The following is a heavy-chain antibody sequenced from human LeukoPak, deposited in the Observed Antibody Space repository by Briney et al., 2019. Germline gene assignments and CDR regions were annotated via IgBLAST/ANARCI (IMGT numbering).Heavy chain of an antibody. J-gene: IGHJ3*02. CDR3: AREGVATIGAFDI. V-gene: IGHV1-46*01. D-gene: IGHD5-24*01. CDR2: INPSGGST. CDR1: GYTFTSYY. Sequence: ASVKVSCKASGYTFTSYYMHWVRQAPGQGLEWMGIINPSGGSTSYAQKFQGRVTMTRDTSTSTVYMELSSLRSEDTAVYYGAREGVATIGAFDIWGQGTMVTVSS.